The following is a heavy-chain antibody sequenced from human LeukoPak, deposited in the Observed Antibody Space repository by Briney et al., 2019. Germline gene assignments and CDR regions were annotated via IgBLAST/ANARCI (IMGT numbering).Heavy chain of an antibody. CDR3: AIDNRYCSGGSCYDVWFDP. CDR2: IYYSGST. D-gene: IGHD2-15*01. V-gene: IGHV4-59*01. J-gene: IGHJ5*02. CDR1: GGSISSYY. Sequence: SETLSLTCTVSGGSISSYYWSWIRQPPGKGLEWIGYIYYSGSTNYNPSLKSRVTISVDTSKNQFSLKLSSVTAADTAVYYCAIDNRYCSGGSCYDVWFDPWGQGTLVTVSS.